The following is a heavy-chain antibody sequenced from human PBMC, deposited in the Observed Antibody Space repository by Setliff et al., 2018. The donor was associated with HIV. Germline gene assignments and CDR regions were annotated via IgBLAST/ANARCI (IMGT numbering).Heavy chain of an antibody. J-gene: IGHJ5*02. CDR3: VKGDNFWTGYSTYFEFDP. CDR2: IRYDGSEK. D-gene: IGHD3-3*01. CDR1: GFIFGNFG. V-gene: IGHV3-30*02. Sequence: PGGSLRLSCAASGFIFGNFGLHWVRQAPGEGLEWVTFIRYDGSEKFYADSVRGRFTISRDNSKNKLCLQMNSLRIEDTAIYYCVKGDNFWTGYSTYFEFDPWGQGTLVTVSS.